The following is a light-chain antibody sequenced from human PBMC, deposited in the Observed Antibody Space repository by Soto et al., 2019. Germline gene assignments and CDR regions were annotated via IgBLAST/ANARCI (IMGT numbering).Light chain of an antibody. CDR1: SNDIGSHDY. Sequence: QSAPTQPASVSGSPGQSITISCTGTSNDIGSHDYVSWYQHHPGKAPKLIIYEVTNRPSGVSDRFSGSKSGSTASLTISGLQAEDEADYHCTSYTSNTALVFGTGTKLTVL. CDR2: EVT. J-gene: IGLJ1*01. CDR3: TSYTSNTALV. V-gene: IGLV2-14*01.